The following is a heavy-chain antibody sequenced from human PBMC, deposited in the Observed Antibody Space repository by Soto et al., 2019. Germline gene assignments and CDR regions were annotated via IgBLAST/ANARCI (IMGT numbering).Heavy chain of an antibody. Sequence: QVQLVQSGAEVKKPGASVKVSCKASGYAFTSYAMHWVRQAPGQRLEWMGWINAGNGNTKYSQKFQGRVTITRDTSASTAYMELSSLRSEDTAVYYCARESGWQKFDIWGQGTMVTVSS. CDR1: GYAFTSYA. CDR3: ARESGWQKFDI. V-gene: IGHV1-3*01. CDR2: INAGNGNT. D-gene: IGHD6-19*01. J-gene: IGHJ3*02.